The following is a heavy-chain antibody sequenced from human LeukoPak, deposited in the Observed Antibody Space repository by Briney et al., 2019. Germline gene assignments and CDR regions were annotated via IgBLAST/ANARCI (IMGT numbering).Heavy chain of an antibody. CDR3: ARDLDDYNDFPPIFQY. CDR2: ISGGGTPT. CDR1: GFTFSDYA. V-gene: IGHV3-23*01. D-gene: IGHD5-24*01. Sequence: GGSLRLSCVVSGFTFSDYAMSWVRQAPGKGLEWVSAISGGGTPTFYADSVKGRFITSRDNSKNTLFLQMNSLRVEDTAVYYCARDLDDYNDFPPIFQYWGQGTQVIVSS. J-gene: IGHJ1*01.